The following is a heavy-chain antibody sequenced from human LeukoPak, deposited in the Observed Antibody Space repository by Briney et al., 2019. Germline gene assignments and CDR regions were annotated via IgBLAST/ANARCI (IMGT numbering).Heavy chain of an antibody. Sequence: SETLSLTCTVSGGSISSYYWSWIRQPPGKGLEWIGYIYYSGSTNYNPSLKSRVTISVDTSKNQFSLKLSSVTAADTAVYYCARRSSGWFDYWGQGTLVTVSS. V-gene: IGHV4-59*08. CDR1: GGSISSYY. CDR3: ARRSSGWFDY. J-gene: IGHJ4*02. CDR2: IYYSGST. D-gene: IGHD6-19*01.